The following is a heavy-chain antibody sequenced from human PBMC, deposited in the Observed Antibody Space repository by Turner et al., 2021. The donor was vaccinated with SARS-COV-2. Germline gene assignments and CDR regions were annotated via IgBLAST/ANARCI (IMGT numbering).Heavy chain of an antibody. Sequence: EVQLVESGGGLVQPGGSLRLSCAASGFTFSSFWMSWVRQGPGEGLEWVANIKEDGSEKYYVDSVKGRFTISRDNAKNSVYLQMNSLRAEDTAVYYCARRRGMDVWGQGTTVTVSS. CDR2: IKEDGSEK. J-gene: IGHJ6*02. V-gene: IGHV3-7*01. CDR1: GFTFSSFW. CDR3: ARRRGMDV.